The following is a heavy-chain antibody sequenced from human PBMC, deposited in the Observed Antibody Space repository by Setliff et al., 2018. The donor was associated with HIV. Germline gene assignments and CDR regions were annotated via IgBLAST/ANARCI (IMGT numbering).Heavy chain of an antibody. Sequence: GGSLRLSCAASGFTFSSYWMYWVRQAPGKGLVWVSRINSDGSSTSYADSVKGRFTISRDNAKNTLYLQMNSLRAEDTAVYYCARRGITMIVVDLAAAFDIWGQGTMVTVSS. D-gene: IGHD3-22*01. V-gene: IGHV3-74*01. J-gene: IGHJ3*02. CDR1: GFTFSSYW. CDR2: INSDGSST. CDR3: ARRGITMIVVDLAAAFDI.